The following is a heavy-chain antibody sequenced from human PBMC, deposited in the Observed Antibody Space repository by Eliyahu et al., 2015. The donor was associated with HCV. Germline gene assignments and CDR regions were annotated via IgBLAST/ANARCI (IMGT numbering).Heavy chain of an antibody. J-gene: IGHJ6*02. D-gene: IGHD3-22*01. CDR3: ARDRSSGYSAYGMDV. Sequence: QVQLVESGGGVVQPGRSLRLSCAASGFTFXXYAMHWVRQAPGKGVGWVAVISYDGSNKYYADSVKGRFTISRDNSKNTLYLQMNSLRAEDTAVYYCARDRSSGYSAYGMDVWGQGTTVTVSS. CDR1: GFTFXXYA. V-gene: IGHV3-30-3*01. CDR2: ISYDGSNK.